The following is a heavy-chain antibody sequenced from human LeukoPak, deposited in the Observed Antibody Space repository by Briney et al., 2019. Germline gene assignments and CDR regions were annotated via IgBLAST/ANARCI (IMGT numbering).Heavy chain of an antibody. CDR1: GFTFSNAR. CDR2: IKTNTDDGAT. V-gene: IGHV3-15*01. D-gene: IGHD1-26*01. Sequence: PGGSLRLSCAASGFTFSNARMNWVRQAPGKGLEWVGRIKTNTDDGATDYSAPVKARFTISRDDSKTPLYLQMNGRKTEDTAIYYCTTYVGATAYWGQGTLVTVSS. CDR3: TTYVGATAY. J-gene: IGHJ4*02.